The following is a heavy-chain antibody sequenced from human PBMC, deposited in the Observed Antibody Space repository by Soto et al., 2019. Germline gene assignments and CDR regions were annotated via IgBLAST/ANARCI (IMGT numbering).Heavy chain of an antibody. Sequence: GGSLRLSCAVSGFTFSNYEMNWVRQAPGKGLEWVSYIGTSGRTIYYADSVRGRFTISRDNAKNSLYLQMNSLRAEDTAVYYCARDPAIYSGKFDYGLDVWGQGTTVTVSS. CDR3: ARDPAIYSGKFDYGLDV. V-gene: IGHV3-48*03. D-gene: IGHD4-4*01. CDR1: GFTFSNYE. J-gene: IGHJ6*02. CDR2: IGTSGRTI.